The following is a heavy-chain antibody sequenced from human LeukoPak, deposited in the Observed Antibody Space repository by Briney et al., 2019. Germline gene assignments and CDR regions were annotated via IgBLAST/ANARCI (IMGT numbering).Heavy chain of an antibody. J-gene: IGHJ4*02. CDR2: IRSKAYGGTT. Sequence: GGSLRLSCTTSGFTFGDYATSWVRQAPGKGLEWVGFIRSKAYGGTTQYAPSVRGRFTISRDDSKSIAYLQMNSLKTEDTAVYYCIRGGLWDVTGYWGQGTLVTVSS. CDR1: GFTFGDYA. D-gene: IGHD4/OR15-4a*01. CDR3: IRGGLWDVTGY. V-gene: IGHV3-49*04.